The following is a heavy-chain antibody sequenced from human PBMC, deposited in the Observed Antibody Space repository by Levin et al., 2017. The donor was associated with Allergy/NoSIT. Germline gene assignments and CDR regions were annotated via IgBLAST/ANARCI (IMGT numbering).Heavy chain of an antibody. CDR3: ARDPGHNWLDWYFDL. V-gene: IGHV3-74*01. D-gene: IGHD1-1*01. CDR1: GFTFRSCW. CDR2: VRSDGGRT. J-gene: IGHJ2*01. Sequence: GGSLRLSCAASGFTFRSCWMHWVRQGPGKGLVWVARVRSDGGRTDYADSVKGRFTISRDNAKNTLYLQMDSLRAEDTAVYYCARDPGHNWLDWYFDLWGRGTLVTVSS.